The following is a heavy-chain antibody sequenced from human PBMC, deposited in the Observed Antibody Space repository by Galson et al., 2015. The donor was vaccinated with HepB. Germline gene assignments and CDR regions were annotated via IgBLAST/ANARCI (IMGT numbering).Heavy chain of an antibody. CDR1: GFTFSSYA. J-gene: IGHJ5*02. CDR2: ISGSGDST. CDR3: ANSESFGSSGWYWFDP. D-gene: IGHD6-19*01. V-gene: IGHV3-23*01. Sequence: SLRLSCAASGFTFSSYAMSWVRQAPGKGLEWVSAISGSGDSTYYADSVKGRFTVSRDNFKNTLYLQINSLRAEDTAVYYCANSESFGSSGWYWFDPWGQGTLVTVSS.